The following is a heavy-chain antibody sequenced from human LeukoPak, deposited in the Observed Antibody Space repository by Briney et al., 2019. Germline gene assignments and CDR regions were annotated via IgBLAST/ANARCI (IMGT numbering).Heavy chain of an antibody. J-gene: IGHJ4*02. CDR2: ISERGGST. CDR3: AKRGVVIRGILVIGYHQEAYHYDF. CDR1: GISLSNYA. D-gene: IGHD3-10*01. V-gene: IGHV3-23*01. Sequence: PGGSLRLSCVVSGISLSNYAMTWVRQAPGKGLEWVSYISERGGSTTYADSVKGRFTISRDSSLNTLYLQMNNLRGEDTAVYFCAKRGVVIRGILVIGYHQEAYHYDFWGQGVLGTVSS.